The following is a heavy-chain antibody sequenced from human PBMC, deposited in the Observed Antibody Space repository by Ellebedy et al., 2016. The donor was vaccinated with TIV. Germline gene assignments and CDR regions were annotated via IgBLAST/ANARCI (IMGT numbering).Heavy chain of an antibody. CDR1: GFTFGSYA. Sequence: PGGSLRLSCAASGFTFGSYAMTWVRQAPGKGLEWVSSLNGHGGSTDYADSVKGRFTISRDNSRNTLYLQMNSLRADDTALYYCARLKMYVSPFYAMDVWGQGTAVTVSS. CDR3: ARLKMYVSPFYAMDV. V-gene: IGHV3-23*01. CDR2: LNGHGGST. J-gene: IGHJ6*02. D-gene: IGHD2-8*01.